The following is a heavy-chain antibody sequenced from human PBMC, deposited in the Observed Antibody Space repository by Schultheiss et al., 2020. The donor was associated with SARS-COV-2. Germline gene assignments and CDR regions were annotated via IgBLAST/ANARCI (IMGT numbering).Heavy chain of an antibody. V-gene: IGHV3-71*01. CDR1: GFTFSSYA. D-gene: IGHD1-26*01. CDR3: AREWDLLWSGYYYSYMDV. Sequence: GGSLRLSCAASGFTFSSYAMSWVRQAPGKGLEWVGFIRSKAYGGTTEYAASVKGRFTISRDNSKNTLYLQMNSLRAEDTAVYYCAREWDLLWSGYYYSYMDVWGKGTTVTVSS. J-gene: IGHJ6*03. CDR2: IRSKAYGGTT.